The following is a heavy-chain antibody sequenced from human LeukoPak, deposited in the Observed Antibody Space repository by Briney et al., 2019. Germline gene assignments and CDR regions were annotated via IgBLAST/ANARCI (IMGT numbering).Heavy chain of an antibody. Sequence: SETLSLTCTVSGGSIRSYYWSWIRKPPGKGLEWIGYIYYSGSTNYNPSLKSRVTKSVDTSKNQFSLKLSSVTAADTAVYYCARASTVTDQYFDYWGQGTLVTVSS. CDR1: GGSIRSYY. CDR3: ARASTVTDQYFDY. V-gene: IGHV4-59*01. J-gene: IGHJ4*02. CDR2: IYYSGST. D-gene: IGHD4-17*01.